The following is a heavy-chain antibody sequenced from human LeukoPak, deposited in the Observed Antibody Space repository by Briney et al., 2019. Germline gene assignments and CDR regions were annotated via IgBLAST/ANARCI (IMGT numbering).Heavy chain of an antibody. V-gene: IGHV4-39*01. D-gene: IGHD3-22*01. J-gene: IGHJ4*02. CDR1: GGSISSALYH. Sequence: PSETLSLTCTVSGGSISSALYHWGWIRQPPGKNLEWLGSVYYTGSKHNNPSLKSRVTISVDTSKNQFSLNLSSVTAADTAVYYCARHLFGSGYYPDYWGQGTLVTVSS. CDR3: ARHLFGSGYYPDY. CDR2: VYYTGSK.